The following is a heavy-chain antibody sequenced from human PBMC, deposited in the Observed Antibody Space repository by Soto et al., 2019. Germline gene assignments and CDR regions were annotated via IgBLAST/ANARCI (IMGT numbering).Heavy chain of an antibody. CDR2: INPNSGGT. J-gene: IGHJ4*02. CDR1: GYTFTGYY. Sequence: ASVKVSCKASGYTFTGYYMHWVRQAPGQGLEWMGWINPNSGGTNYAQKFQGWVTMTRDTSISTAYMELSRLRSDDTAVYYCARAIVATIVSDYWGQGTLVTVSS. CDR3: ARAIVATIVSDY. V-gene: IGHV1-2*04. D-gene: IGHD5-12*01.